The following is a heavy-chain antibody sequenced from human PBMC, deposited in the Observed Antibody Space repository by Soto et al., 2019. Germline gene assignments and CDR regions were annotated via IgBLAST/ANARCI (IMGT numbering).Heavy chain of an antibody. Sequence: QVQLQESGPGLVKPSQTLSLTCTVSGGSISSGGYYWSWIRQHPGKGLEWIGHIYYSGSTYYNPSLKSRITISADTSKNQFSLKLSSVTAADTAVYYCARDRTNYGRGRCWFDPWGQGTLVTVSS. D-gene: IGHD2-8*01. CDR1: GGSISSGGYY. V-gene: IGHV4-31*03. J-gene: IGHJ5*02. CDR3: ARDRTNYGRGRCWFDP. CDR2: IYYSGST.